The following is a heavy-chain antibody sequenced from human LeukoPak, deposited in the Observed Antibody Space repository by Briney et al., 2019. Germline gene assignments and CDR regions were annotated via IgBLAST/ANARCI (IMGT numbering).Heavy chain of an antibody. CDR1: GFTFSSYP. CDR2: ISYDGTNK. D-gene: IGHD6-13*01. J-gene: IGHJ4*02. Sequence: GGSLRLSCAASGFTFSSYPMHWVRQAPGKGLEWVALISYDGTNKYFADSVKGRFTISRDNSKNRLYLQMNSLRAEDTTVYYCARAPPSWYHFDYWGQGTLVTVSS. V-gene: IGHV3-30-3*01. CDR3: ARAPPSWYHFDY.